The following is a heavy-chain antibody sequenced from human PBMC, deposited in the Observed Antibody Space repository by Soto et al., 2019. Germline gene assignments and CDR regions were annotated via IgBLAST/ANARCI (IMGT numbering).Heavy chain of an antibody. V-gene: IGHV5-51*01. CDR2: INPADSDI. J-gene: IGHJ5*01. D-gene: IGHD3-22*01. CDR1: GYSFITHW. CDR3: TRPQSSGWYDF. Sequence: PGESLKISCKGSGYSFITHWIAWVRQMPGEGLEWMGIINPADSDIRYSPSFQGQVTISVGKSIDTAYLQWSSLKASDTATYYCTRPQSSGWYDFWGQGTLVPVSS.